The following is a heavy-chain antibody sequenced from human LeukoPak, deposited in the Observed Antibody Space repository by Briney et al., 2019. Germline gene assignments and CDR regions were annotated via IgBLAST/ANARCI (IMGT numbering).Heavy chain of an antibody. CDR2: IYYSGST. CDR3: ATEIIAVAGRGAFDI. V-gene: IGHV4-30-4*01. J-gene: IGHJ3*02. D-gene: IGHD6-19*01. Sequence: PSETLSLTCTVSGGSISSGDYYWSWIRQPPGKGLEWIGYIYYSGSTYYNPSLKSRVTISVDTSKNQFSLKLSSVTAADTAVYYCATEIIAVAGRGAFDIWGPGTMVTVSS. CDR1: GGSISSGDYY.